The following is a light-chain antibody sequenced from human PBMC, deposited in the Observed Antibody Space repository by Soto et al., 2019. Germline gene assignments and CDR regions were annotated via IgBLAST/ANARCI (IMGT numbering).Light chain of an antibody. J-gene: IGLJ3*02. V-gene: IGLV2-14*01. Sequence: LAQPASVSASPGQSITISCTGTSSDVGGYNYLPWYQQHPGKAPKLMIYDVSNRPSGVSNRFSGSKSGNTASLTISGLQAEDDADYYCASYTSSSILVFGGGTPADRP. CDR1: SSDVGGYNY. CDR3: ASYTSSSILV. CDR2: DVS.